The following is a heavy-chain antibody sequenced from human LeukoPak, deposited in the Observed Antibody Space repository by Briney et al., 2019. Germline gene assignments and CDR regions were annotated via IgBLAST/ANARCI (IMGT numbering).Heavy chain of an antibody. CDR1: GYTFTSYA. CDR3: ARGGYGDYPLEYFQH. D-gene: IGHD4-17*01. Sequence: ASVKVSCKASGYTFTSYAMNWVRQAPGQGLEWMGWINTNTGNPTYAQGFTGRFVFSLDTSVSTAYLQISSLKAEDTAVYYCARGGYGDYPLEYFQHWGQGTLVTVSS. V-gene: IGHV7-4-1*02. CDR2: INTNTGNP. J-gene: IGHJ1*01.